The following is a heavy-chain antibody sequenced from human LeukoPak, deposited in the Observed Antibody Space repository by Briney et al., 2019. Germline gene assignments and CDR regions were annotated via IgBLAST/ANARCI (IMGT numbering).Heavy chain of an antibody. V-gene: IGHV3-49*04. Sequence: GGSLRLSCTASGFTFGDYAMSWVRQAPGKGLEWVGFIRSKAYGGTTEYAASVKGRFTISRDDSKSIAYLQMNSLKTEDTAVYYCTRVYDSSGYYGENAFDIWGQGTMATVSS. D-gene: IGHD3-22*01. CDR3: TRVYDSSGYYGENAFDI. CDR2: IRSKAYGGTT. CDR1: GFTFGDYA. J-gene: IGHJ3*02.